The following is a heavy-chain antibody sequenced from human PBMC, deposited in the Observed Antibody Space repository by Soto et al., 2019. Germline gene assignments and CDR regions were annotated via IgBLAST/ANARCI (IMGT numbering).Heavy chain of an antibody. CDR1: GFNFNIHA. Sequence: GGSLRLSCAAPGFNFNIHALHWIRQAPGEGLEWVAVMSPGGNSQYYADSVKGRFTISRDTSKSTLYLQMTSLRPEDTAVYYCASGAPFHYESSRYWAQGPLLTVFS. D-gene: IGHD3-22*01. J-gene: IGHJ4*02. V-gene: IGHV3-30-3*01. CDR3: ASGAPFHYESSRY. CDR2: MSPGGNSQ.